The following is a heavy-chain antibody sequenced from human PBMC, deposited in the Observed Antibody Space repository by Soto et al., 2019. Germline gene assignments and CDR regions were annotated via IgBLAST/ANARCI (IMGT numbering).Heavy chain of an antibody. Sequence: QVQLVQSGAEVKKPGASVKVSCKVSGYTLTELSMHWVRQAPGKGLEWMGGFDPEDGETIYAQKFQGRVTITEDTSTDTAYMELSSLRSEDTAVYYCATYPPGYCSGGSCYKLGYFDYWGQGTLVTVSS. V-gene: IGHV1-24*01. J-gene: IGHJ4*02. D-gene: IGHD2-15*01. CDR2: FDPEDGET. CDR1: GYTLTELS. CDR3: ATYPPGYCSGGSCYKLGYFDY.